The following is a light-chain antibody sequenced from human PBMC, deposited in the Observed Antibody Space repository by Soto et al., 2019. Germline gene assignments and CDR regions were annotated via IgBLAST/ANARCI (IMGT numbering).Light chain of an antibody. V-gene: IGLV2-14*03. CDR2: DVS. J-gene: IGLJ3*02. CDR1: SSDVGGYNF. Sequence: QSALTQPASVSGSPGQSITISCTGTSSDVGGYNFVSWYQQHPGKAPKLMIHDVSNRPSGVSNRFSGSKSGNTASLTISGLQAEDEADYYCTSYTSSGTRVFGGGTKVTVL. CDR3: TSYTSSGTRV.